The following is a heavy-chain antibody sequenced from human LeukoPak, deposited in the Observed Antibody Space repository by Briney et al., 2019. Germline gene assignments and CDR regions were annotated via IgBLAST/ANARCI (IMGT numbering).Heavy chain of an antibody. D-gene: IGHD3-10*01. CDR3: ARDGAWFGELYYYYGMDV. CDR2: IWYDGSNK. CDR1: GFTFSSYG. Sequence: GRSLRLSCAASGFTFSSYGMHWVRQAPGKGMEWVAVIWYDGSNKYYADSVKGRFTISRDNSKNTLYLQMNSLRAEYTAVSYCARDGAWFGELYYYYGMDVWGQGTTVTVSS. J-gene: IGHJ6*02. V-gene: IGHV3-33*01.